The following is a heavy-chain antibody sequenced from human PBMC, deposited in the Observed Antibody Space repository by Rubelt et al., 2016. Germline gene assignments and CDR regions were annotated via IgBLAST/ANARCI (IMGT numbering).Heavy chain of an antibody. D-gene: IGHD6-13*01. V-gene: IGHV2-5*02. CDR3: AHSLAAAGTGRSPVYYGMDV. Sequence: QITLKESGPTLVKPTQTLTLTCTFSGFSLSTSGVGVGWIRQPPGKALEWLALIYWDDDKRYSPSLKSRLTITKDTAKNQVGLTMTNMDPVDTATYYCAHSLAAAGTGRSPVYYGMDVWGQGTTVTVSS. CDR1: GFSLSTSGVG. CDR2: IYWDDDK. J-gene: IGHJ6*02.